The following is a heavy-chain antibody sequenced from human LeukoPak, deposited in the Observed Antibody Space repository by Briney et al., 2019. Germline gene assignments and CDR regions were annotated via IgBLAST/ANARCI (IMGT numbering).Heavy chain of an antibody. J-gene: IGHJ4*02. Sequence: GGSLRLSCAASGFTFSSYAMSWVRQAPGKGLEWVSAISGSGGSTYYADSVKGRFTISRDNSKNTLYLQMNSLRAEDTAVYYCARLLSGWYLADYWGQGTLVTVSS. D-gene: IGHD6-19*01. CDR2: ISGSGGST. CDR1: GFTFSSYA. V-gene: IGHV3-23*01. CDR3: ARLLSGWYLADY.